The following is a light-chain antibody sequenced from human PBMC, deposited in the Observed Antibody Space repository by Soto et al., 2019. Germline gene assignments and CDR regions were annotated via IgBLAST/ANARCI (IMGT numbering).Light chain of an antibody. J-gene: IGKJ1*01. CDR1: QSVSSY. CDR3: QQYNDWLWT. V-gene: IGKV3-11*01. CDR2: DAS. Sequence: EIVSTQSPATLSLSPGERATLSCRPSQSVSSYLAWYQQKPGQAPRLLIYDASNRATRIPARFSGSGSGTDFTLTVTSLQSEDFAVYYCQQYNDWLWTFGQGTKVDIK.